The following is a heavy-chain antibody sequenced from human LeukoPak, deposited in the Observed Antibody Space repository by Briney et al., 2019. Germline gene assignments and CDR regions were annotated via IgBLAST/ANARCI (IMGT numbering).Heavy chain of an antibody. V-gene: IGHV3-33*06. D-gene: IGHD3-10*01. J-gene: IGHJ4*02. CDR2: IWYDGSNK. CDR1: GFTFSSYG. Sequence: GGSLRLSCAASGFTFSSYGMHWVRQAPGKGLEWVAVIWYDGSNKYYADSVKGRFTISRDNSKNTLYLQMNSLRAEDTAVYYCAKGNLLWFRESIFDYWGQGTLVTVSS. CDR3: AKGNLLWFRESIFDY.